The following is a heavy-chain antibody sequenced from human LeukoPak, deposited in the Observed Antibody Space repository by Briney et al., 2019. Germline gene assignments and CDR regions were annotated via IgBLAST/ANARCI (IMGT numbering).Heavy chain of an antibody. Sequence: GGSLRLSCAASGFTFSSYSMNWVRQAPGKGLEWVSSVSSSSSYIYYADSVKGRFTISRDNAKNSLYLQMNSLRAEDTAVYYCARGLGKYCSSTSCTISPYYFDYWGQGTLVTVSS. CDR1: GFTFSSYS. V-gene: IGHV3-21*01. CDR2: VSSSSSYI. J-gene: IGHJ4*02. D-gene: IGHD2-2*01. CDR3: ARGLGKYCSSTSCTISPYYFDY.